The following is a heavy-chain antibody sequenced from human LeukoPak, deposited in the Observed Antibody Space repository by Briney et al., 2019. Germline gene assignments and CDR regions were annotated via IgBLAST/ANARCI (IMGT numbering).Heavy chain of an antibody. CDR1: GGSISSGSYY. Sequence: PSETLSLTCTVSGGSISSGSYYWSWIRQPAGKGLEWIGRIYTSGSTNYNPSLKSRLTIPVDTSKNQFSLKLSSVTAADTAVYYCARAPHYCSGGSCYSYYYYMDVWGKGSTVTVSS. CDR3: ARAPHYCSGGSCYSYYYYMDV. J-gene: IGHJ6*03. V-gene: IGHV4-61*02. CDR2: IYTSGST. D-gene: IGHD2-15*01.